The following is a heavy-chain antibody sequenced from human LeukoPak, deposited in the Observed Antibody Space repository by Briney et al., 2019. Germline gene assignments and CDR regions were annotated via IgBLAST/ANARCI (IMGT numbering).Heavy chain of an antibody. CDR1: GYTFTSYD. Sequence: ASVKVSCKASGYTFTSYDINGVRQATGQGFEWMEWMNPNSGNTGYAQKFQGRVTMTRNTSISTAYMELSSLRSEDTAVYYCARAYPKRVRGVIRHYYMDVWGKGTTVTISS. D-gene: IGHD3-10*01. CDR3: ARAYPKRVRGVIRHYYMDV. CDR2: MNPNSGNT. J-gene: IGHJ6*03. V-gene: IGHV1-8*01.